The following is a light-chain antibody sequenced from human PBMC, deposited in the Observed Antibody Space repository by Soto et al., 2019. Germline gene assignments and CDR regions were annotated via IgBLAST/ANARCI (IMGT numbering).Light chain of an antibody. Sequence: QSALTQPPSASGSPGQSVTISCTGTKSDIGVYDFVSWYQHHPGKAPRLIIYEVVQRPSGVPDRFSGSKSGNTASLTVSGLQAADEADYFCKSYAGSNTYAFGSGTKVTV. CDR3: KSYAGSNTYA. CDR1: KSDIGVYDF. CDR2: EVV. J-gene: IGLJ1*01. V-gene: IGLV2-8*01.